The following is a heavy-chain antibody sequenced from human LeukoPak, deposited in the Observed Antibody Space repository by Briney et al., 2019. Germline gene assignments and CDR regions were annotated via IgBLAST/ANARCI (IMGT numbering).Heavy chain of an antibody. D-gene: IGHD1-7*01. CDR2: ISRSGDST. V-gene: IGHV3-23*01. J-gene: IGHJ3*02. Sequence: GGSLRLSCAASGFTFRNYAMSWVRQDPGKGLEWVSTISRSGDSTDYADSVKGRFTISRDNSKNTLYLQMNSLRAGDTAVYYCANRPGITGTKGAFDIWGQGTMVTVSS. CDR3: ANRPGITGTKGAFDI. CDR1: GFTFRNYA.